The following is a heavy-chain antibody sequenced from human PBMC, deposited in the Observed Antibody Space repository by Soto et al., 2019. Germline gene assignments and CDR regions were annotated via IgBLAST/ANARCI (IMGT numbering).Heavy chain of an antibody. Sequence: VQLVQSGAEVKKPGCSVKVSCKASGGTFSSDSFSWVRQAPGQGLEWMGGIIPMFDTPIYAQKFQDRVTITADESTSTAYMQLSSLRSGDTAVYYCARSGGLDRDFNYWGQGSLVTVSS. V-gene: IGHV1-69*12. CDR3: ARSGGLDRDFNY. J-gene: IGHJ4*02. CDR1: GGTFSSDS. D-gene: IGHD2-15*01. CDR2: IIPMFDTP.